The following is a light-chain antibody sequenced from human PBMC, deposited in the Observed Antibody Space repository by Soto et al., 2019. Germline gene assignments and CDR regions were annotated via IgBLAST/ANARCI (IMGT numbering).Light chain of an antibody. CDR1: SSDVGGYNY. V-gene: IGLV2-14*01. CDR2: EVS. J-gene: IGLJ1*01. Sequence: QSVLTQPASVSGSPGQSITISCTGTSSDVGGYNYVSWYQQHPGKAPKLMIYEVSNRPSGVSNRFSGSKSGNTASLTISGLQAEDEADYYCLLSYSGTQRVFGAGTKVTVL. CDR3: LLSYSGTQRV.